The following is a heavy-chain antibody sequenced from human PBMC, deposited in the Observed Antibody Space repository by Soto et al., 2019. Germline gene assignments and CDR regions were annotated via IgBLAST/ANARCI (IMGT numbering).Heavy chain of an antibody. Sequence: LGESLKISCKASGYSFATYWIAWVRQMPGKGLEWMGIIYPDDSDARYSPSLQGQVTISADKSISAAYLQWSSLEASDTAIYYCARLGYCSGGSCYPDYWSQGTQVTVSS. CDR1: GYSFATYW. V-gene: IGHV5-51*01. CDR3: ARLGYCSGGSCYPDY. CDR2: IYPDDSDA. D-gene: IGHD2-15*01. J-gene: IGHJ4*02.